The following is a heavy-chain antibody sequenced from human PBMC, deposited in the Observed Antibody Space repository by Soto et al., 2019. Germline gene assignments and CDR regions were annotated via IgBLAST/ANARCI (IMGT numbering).Heavy chain of an antibody. J-gene: IGHJ4*02. Sequence: SETLSLTCAVYGGSFSCYYWGWIRQPPGKGLEWIGEINHSGSTNYNPSLKSRVTISVDTSKNQFSLKLSSVTAADTAVYYCARLGYSKVDYWGQGTLVTVSS. CDR2: INHSGST. CDR1: GGSFSCYY. V-gene: IGHV4-34*01. CDR3: ARLGYSKVDY. D-gene: IGHD3-22*01.